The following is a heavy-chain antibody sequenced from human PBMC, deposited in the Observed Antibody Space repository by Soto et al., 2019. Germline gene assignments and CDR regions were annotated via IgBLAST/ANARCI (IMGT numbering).Heavy chain of an antibody. CDR2: IIPIFGTA. J-gene: IGHJ5*02. CDR1: GGTFSSYA. D-gene: IGHD2-15*01. Sequence: QVQLVQSGAEVKKPGSSVKVSCKASGGTFSSYAISWVRQAPGQGPEWMGGIIPIFGTANYAQKFQGRVTITADESTSTAYMELSSLRSEDTAVYYCARAYCSGGSCYSEGWFDPWGQGTLVTVSS. V-gene: IGHV1-69*01. CDR3: ARAYCSGGSCYSEGWFDP.